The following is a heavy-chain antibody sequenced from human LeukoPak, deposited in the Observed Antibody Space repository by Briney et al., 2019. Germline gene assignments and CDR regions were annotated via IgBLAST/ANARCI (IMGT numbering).Heavy chain of an antibody. CDR1: GYTFTGYY. V-gene: IGHV1-2*02. CDR2: INPNSGGT. Sequence: ASVTVSCKASGYTFTGYYMHWVRQAPGQGLEWMGWINPNSGGTNYAQKFQGRVTMTRDTSISTAYMELSRLRSDDTAVYCCARDNLGGASDYWDQGTLVTVSS. CDR3: ARDNLGGASDY. D-gene: IGHD1-26*01. J-gene: IGHJ4*02.